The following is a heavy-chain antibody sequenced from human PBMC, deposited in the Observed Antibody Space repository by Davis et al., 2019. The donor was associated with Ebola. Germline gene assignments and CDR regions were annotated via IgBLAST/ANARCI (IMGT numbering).Heavy chain of an antibody. D-gene: IGHD2-2*01. Sequence: GESLKISCKGSGYSFTSYWIGWVRQMPGKGLEWMGIIYPGDSDTRYSPSFQGRVTISADKSISTAYLQWSSLKASDTAMYYCARTVVVPAASLGQGFDPWGQGTLVTVSS. CDR2: IYPGDSDT. CDR1: GYSFTSYW. J-gene: IGHJ5*02. CDR3: ARTVVVPAASLGQGFDP. V-gene: IGHV5-51*01.